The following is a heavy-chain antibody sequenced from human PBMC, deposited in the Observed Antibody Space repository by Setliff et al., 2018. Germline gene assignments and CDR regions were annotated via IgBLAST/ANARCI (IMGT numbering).Heavy chain of an antibody. D-gene: IGHD3-16*01. CDR1: GGSISSYY. J-gene: IGHJ4*02. Sequence: SETLSLTCTVSGGSISSYYWSWIRQPPGKRLEWIGYIYYSGSTNYNPSLESRVTIPVDTSKNQFSLRLNSATAADTAVYYCAGLRGAFDYWGQGTLVTVSS. V-gene: IGHV4-59*01. CDR3: AGLRGAFDY. CDR2: IYYSGST.